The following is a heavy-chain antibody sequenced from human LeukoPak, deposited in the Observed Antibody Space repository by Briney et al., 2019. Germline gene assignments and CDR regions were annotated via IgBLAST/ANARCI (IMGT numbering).Heavy chain of an antibody. D-gene: IGHD2-21*01. CDR3: ASHLASGDTTDY. Sequence: PSETLSLTCTVSGGSISSSSYYWGWIRQPPGKGLEWIGSIYYSGSTYYNPSLKSRVTISVDTSKNQFSLKLSSVTAADTAVYYCASHLASGDTTDYWGQGTLVTVSS. CDR2: IYYSGST. V-gene: IGHV4-39*07. CDR1: GGSISSSSYY. J-gene: IGHJ4*02.